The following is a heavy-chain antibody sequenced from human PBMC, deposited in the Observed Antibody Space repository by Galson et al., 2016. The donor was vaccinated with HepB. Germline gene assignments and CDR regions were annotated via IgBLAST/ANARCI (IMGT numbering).Heavy chain of an antibody. CDR1: GYTFTSYG. J-gene: IGHJ4*02. CDR3: GRDIPPGYYGSPRFDY. CDR2: ISADNGNT. Sequence: QSGAEVTKPGESLKISCKASGYTFTSYGISWVRQAPGQGLEWMGWISADNGNTNYAQKFQGRVTMTTDTSTSTAYMELRSLRSDDTAVYYCGRDIPPGYYGSPRFDYWGQGTLVTVSS. D-gene: IGHD3-10*01. V-gene: IGHV1-18*01.